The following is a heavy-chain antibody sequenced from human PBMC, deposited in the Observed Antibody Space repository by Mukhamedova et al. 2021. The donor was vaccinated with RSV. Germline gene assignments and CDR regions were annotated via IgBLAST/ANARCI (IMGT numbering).Heavy chain of an antibody. CDR3: ARSVVVPAAN. V-gene: IGHV3-11*01. J-gene: IGHJ4*02. Sequence: YMSWIRQAPGKGLEWVSYISSSGSTIYYADSVKGRFTISRDNAKNSLYLQMNSLRAEDTAVYYCARSVVVPAANWGQGTLVTVSS. CDR2: ISSSGSTI. CDR1: Y. D-gene: IGHD2-2*01.